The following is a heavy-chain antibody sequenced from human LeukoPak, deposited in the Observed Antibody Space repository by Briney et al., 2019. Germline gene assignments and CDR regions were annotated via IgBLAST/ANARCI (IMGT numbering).Heavy chain of an antibody. CDR2: IYYSGST. CDR1: GDSTSSDRYY. D-gene: IGHD1-26*01. CDR3: ARGRPYSGGYHLDY. Sequence: SETLSLTCTVSGDSTSSDRYYGGWVRQPPGKGLEWIGNIYYSGSTYYNPSLKSRVTMSVDTSKNQFFLKLNSVTAADTAVYYCARGRPYSGGYHLDYWGQGTLVTVSS. J-gene: IGHJ4*02. V-gene: IGHV4-39*02.